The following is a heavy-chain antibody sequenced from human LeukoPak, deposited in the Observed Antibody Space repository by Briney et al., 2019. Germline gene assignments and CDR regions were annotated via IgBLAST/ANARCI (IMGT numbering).Heavy chain of an antibody. Sequence: PGGSLRLSCAASGFTFSSYWMHWVRQTPGKGLVWVSRINSDGSSTSYADSVKGRFTISRDNAKKTLSLQMNSLRAEDTAFYYCAILAAAGTADYWGQGTLVTVSS. J-gene: IGHJ4*02. CDR1: GFTFSSYW. CDR3: AILAAAGTADY. CDR2: INSDGSST. D-gene: IGHD6-13*01. V-gene: IGHV3-74*01.